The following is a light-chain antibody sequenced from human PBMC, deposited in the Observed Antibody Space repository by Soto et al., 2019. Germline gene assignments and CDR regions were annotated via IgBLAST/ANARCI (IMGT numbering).Light chain of an antibody. CDR3: QQYNSYPLT. J-gene: IGKJ4*01. V-gene: IGKV1-5*03. CDR2: TAS. CDR1: QTISNW. Sequence: DIQMTQSPSTLSASVGDRVTITCQTSQTISNWLTWYQQKPGKAPKLLIYTASSLESGVPSRFSGSGSGTEFTLTISSLQPDDFATYYCQQYNSYPLTFGGGTKVEIK.